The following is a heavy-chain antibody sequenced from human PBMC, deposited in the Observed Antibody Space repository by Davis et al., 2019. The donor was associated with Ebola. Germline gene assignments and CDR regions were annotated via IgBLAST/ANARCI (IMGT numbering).Heavy chain of an antibody. J-gene: IGHJ6*02. CDR2: INHSGST. V-gene: IGHV4-34*01. CDR3: ARAVGSARVVYYYGMDV. D-gene: IGHD2-2*01. Sequence: MPSETLSLTCAVYGGSFSGYYWSWIRQPPGKGLEWIGEINHSGSTNYNPSLKSRVTISVDTSKNQFSLQLNSVTPEDTAVYYCARAVGSARVVYYYGMDVWGQGTTVTVSS. CDR1: GGSFSGYY.